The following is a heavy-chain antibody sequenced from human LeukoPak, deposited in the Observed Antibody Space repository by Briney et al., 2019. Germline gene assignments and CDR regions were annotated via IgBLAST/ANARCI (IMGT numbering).Heavy chain of an antibody. D-gene: IGHD3-16*02. CDR1: GDSISDYY. J-gene: IGHJ2*01. CDR2: IYSDGAT. V-gene: IGHV4-4*07. Sequence: PSETLSLTCTVSGDSISDYYWTWIRQSAGKGPEWMGRIYSDGATDYNPFLRGRVTMSVDTSKNQFSLNLRSVTAADTAVYYCARDYRVYLVGYWYFDLWGRGTAVIVSS. CDR3: ARDYRVYLVGYWYFDL.